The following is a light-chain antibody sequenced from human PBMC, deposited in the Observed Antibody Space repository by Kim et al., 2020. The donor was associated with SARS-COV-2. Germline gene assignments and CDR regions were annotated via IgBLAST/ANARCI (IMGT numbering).Light chain of an antibody. J-gene: IGLJ3*02. CDR1: SNDVGNFDY. V-gene: IGLV2-11*01. Sequence: GQSSTVSCTGTSNDVGNFDYVSWYQHRPGKAPKLIISDVSARPSGVPDRFSALKSGNTASLTISGLQAEDEADYYCCSYAGTYIFVFGGGTQLTVL. CDR3: CSYAGTYIFV. CDR2: DVS.